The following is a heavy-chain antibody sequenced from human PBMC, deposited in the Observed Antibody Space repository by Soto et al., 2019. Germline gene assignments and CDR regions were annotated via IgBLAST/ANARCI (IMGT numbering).Heavy chain of an antibody. CDR3: AKGILSATIAPYAMDV. V-gene: IGHV3-30*18. CDR1: GFDFRSYA. CDR2: ISYDGGNI. Sequence: GGSLRLSCEASGFDFRSYAMHWVRQAPGKGLGWVGVISYDGGNIYYADSVKGRFTISRDNSKNTLYVQVKSLRPEDTAVYYCAKGILSATIAPYAMDVWGQGTTVTVSS. D-gene: IGHD2-21*01. J-gene: IGHJ6*02.